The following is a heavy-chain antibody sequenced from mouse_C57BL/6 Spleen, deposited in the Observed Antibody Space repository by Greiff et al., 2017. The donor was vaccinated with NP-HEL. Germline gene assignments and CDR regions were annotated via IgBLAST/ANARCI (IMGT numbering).Heavy chain of an antibody. Sequence: QVQLQQSGAELARPGASVKLSCKASGYTFTSYGISWVKQSTGQGLEWIGEIYPRSGNTYYNEKFKGKATLTADKSSSTAYMELRSLTSEDSAVYFCARRRESNYGYWFFDVWGTGTTVTVSS. CDR1: GYTFTSYG. V-gene: IGHV1-81*01. CDR3: ARRRESNYGYWFFDV. D-gene: IGHD2-5*01. J-gene: IGHJ1*03. CDR2: IYPRSGNT.